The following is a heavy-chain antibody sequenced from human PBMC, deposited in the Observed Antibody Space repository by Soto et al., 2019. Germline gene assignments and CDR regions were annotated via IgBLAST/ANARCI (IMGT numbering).Heavy chain of an antibody. CDR2: ISGSGGST. CDR3: AKARGYQLLTDAFDI. Sequence: GGSLRLSCAAPGFTFSSYAMSWVRQAPGKGLEWVSAISGSGGSTYYADSVKGRFTISRDNSKNTLYLQMNSLRAEDTAVYYCAKARGYQLLTDAFDIWGQGTMVTVSS. CDR1: GFTFSSYA. D-gene: IGHD2-2*01. J-gene: IGHJ3*02. V-gene: IGHV3-23*01.